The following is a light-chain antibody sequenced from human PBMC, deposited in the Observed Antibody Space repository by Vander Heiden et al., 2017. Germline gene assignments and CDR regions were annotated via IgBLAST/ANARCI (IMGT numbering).Light chain of an antibody. CDR1: ISDLGGYKN. CDR3: SSYSSTSILV. Sequence: SALTQPASVSGSPGQSITISCTGTISDLGGYKNVSWYQQHPGKPPKLMIYDVSNRPSGVSDRFSGSKSDNTASLTISGLQADDEADYHCSSYSSTSILVFGGGTKLTVL. CDR2: DVS. J-gene: IGLJ3*02. V-gene: IGLV2-14*03.